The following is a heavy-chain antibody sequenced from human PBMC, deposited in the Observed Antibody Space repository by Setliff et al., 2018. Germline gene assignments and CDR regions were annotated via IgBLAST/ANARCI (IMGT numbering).Heavy chain of an antibody. V-gene: IGHV3-7*01. CDR2: IKQEGSEK. CDR1: GFTFSSYW. D-gene: IGHD3-10*01. J-gene: IGHJ6*02. Sequence: SLRLSCAASGFTFSSYWMSWVRQAPGKGLEWGGNIKQEGSEKYYADYVKGRFTISRDYSKNTLYLQMNSLRAEDTAVYYCAKDRSSYYYGSGSYFYGMDVWGQGTTVTVSS. CDR3: AKDRSSYYYGSGSYFYGMDV.